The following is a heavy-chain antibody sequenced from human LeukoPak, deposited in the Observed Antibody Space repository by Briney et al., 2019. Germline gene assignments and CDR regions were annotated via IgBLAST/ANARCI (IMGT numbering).Heavy chain of an antibody. V-gene: IGHV4-4*07. CDR1: GASMRSYY. CDR3: ARLAVPADKGAFDI. D-gene: IGHD2-2*01. J-gene: IGHJ3*02. Sequence: NPSETLSLTCTVSGASMRSYYWSWIRQPAGQGLEWVGRISDTGTSHYNPSLKGRVTMSLDTSNNHFSLKLSSVTAADTAVYYCARLAVPADKGAFDIWAHGTFVTVSS. CDR2: ISDTGTS.